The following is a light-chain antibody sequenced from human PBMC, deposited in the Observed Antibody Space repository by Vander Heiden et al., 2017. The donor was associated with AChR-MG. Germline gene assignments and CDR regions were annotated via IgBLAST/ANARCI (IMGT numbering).Light chain of an antibody. CDR3: QVWDSRTDHYV. CDR2: DDS. CDR1: HIGTKR. Sequence: SYVLTQPPSVSVAPGQTARITCGGDHIGTKRVNWYQQKPGQAPVLVVYDDSDRPSGIPERVSGSNSGNTATLTVSRVEDGDEADYYCQVWDSRTDHYVFGTGTKVTVL. J-gene: IGLJ1*01. V-gene: IGLV3-21*02.